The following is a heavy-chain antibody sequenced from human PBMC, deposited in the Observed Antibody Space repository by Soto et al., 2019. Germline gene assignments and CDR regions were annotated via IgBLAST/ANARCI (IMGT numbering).Heavy chain of an antibody. D-gene: IGHD3-3*02. Sequence: SETLSLTCTVSGGSISSGGYYWSWIRQHPGKGLEWIGYIYYSGSTYYNPSLKSRVTISVDTSKNQFSLKLSSVAAADTAVYYCARDVAASSFNYFDYWGQGTLVTVSS. CDR2: IYYSGST. CDR3: ARDVAASSFNYFDY. J-gene: IGHJ4*02. V-gene: IGHV4-31*03. CDR1: GGSISSGGYY.